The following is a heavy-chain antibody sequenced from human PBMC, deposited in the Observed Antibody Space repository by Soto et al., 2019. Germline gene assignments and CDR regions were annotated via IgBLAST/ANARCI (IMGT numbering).Heavy chain of an antibody. CDR1: GFTFSSYW. CDR3: ARASLLDYDFWSGYFPYYMDV. Sequence: GGSLRLSCAASGFTFSSYWMHWVRQAPGKGLVWVSRINSDGSSTSYADSVKGRFTISRDNAKNTLYLQMNSLRAEDTAVYYCARASLLDYDFWSGYFPYYMDVWGKGTTVTVSS. J-gene: IGHJ6*03. D-gene: IGHD3-3*01. CDR2: INSDGSST. V-gene: IGHV3-74*01.